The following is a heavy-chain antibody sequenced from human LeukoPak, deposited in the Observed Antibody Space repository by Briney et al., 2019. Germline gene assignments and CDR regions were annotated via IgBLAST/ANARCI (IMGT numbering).Heavy chain of an antibody. CDR3: AATTTYCSSTSCTSIPYDY. Sequence: GGSLRLSCAASGFTFSSYAMSWVRQAPGNGLEWVSAISGSGGSTYYADYVKGRFTMSRDNYKTMLYLQMNSLRAEDTAVYYCAATTTYCSSTSCTSIPYDYWGQGTLVTVSS. D-gene: IGHD2-2*01. CDR1: GFTFSSYA. V-gene: IGHV3-23*01. J-gene: IGHJ4*02. CDR2: ISGSGGST.